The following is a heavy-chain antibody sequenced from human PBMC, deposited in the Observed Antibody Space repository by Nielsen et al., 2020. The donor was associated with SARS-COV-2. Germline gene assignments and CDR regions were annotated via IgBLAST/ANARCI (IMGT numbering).Heavy chain of an antibody. J-gene: IGHJ6*02. D-gene: IGHD3-22*01. CDR2: IYYSGST. CDR1: GGSISSSSYY. Sequence: SETLSLTCTVSGGSISSSSYYWGWIRQHPGKGLEWIGYIYYSGSTYYNPSLKSRVTISVDTSKNQFSLKLSSVTAADTAVYYCARTHPNYYDSSGYYPNYGMDVWGQGTMVTVSS. CDR3: ARTHPNYYDSSGYYPNYGMDV. V-gene: IGHV4-31*03.